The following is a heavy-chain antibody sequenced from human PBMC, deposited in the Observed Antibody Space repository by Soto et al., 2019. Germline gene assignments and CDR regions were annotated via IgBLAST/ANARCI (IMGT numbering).Heavy chain of an antibody. J-gene: IGHJ6*02. CDR3: ARDRYGDYDGMDV. CDR2: IYHSGNT. Sequence: QVQWQESGPGLVNPSGTLSLTCAVSGGPISGSNWWGWARQPPGKGLEWIGEIYHSGNTNYNPSLKSRVTMSVDKFKNQFFLKLSSVTAADTAVYYCARDRYGDYDGMDVWGQGTTVTVSS. D-gene: IGHD4-17*01. CDR1: GGPISGSNW. V-gene: IGHV4-4*02.